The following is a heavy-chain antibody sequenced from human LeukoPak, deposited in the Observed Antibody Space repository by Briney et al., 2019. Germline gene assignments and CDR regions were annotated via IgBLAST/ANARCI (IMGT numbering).Heavy chain of an antibody. Sequence: SQTLSLTCTVSGGSISSGSYYWSWIRQPAGKGLEWIGRIYTSGSTNYNPSLKSRLTISVDTSKNQFSLKLSSVTAADTAVYYCARDWEDYYGSGNWFDPWGQGTLVTVSS. J-gene: IGHJ5*02. CDR1: GGSISSGSYY. CDR3: ARDWEDYYGSGNWFDP. V-gene: IGHV4-61*02. D-gene: IGHD3-10*01. CDR2: IYTSGST.